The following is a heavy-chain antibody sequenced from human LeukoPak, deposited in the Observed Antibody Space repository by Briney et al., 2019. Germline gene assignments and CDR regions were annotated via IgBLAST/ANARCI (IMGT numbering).Heavy chain of an antibody. V-gene: IGHV3-21*01. CDR2: ITSSSSYI. J-gene: IGHJ4*02. CDR1: GFIFSNFG. D-gene: IGHD3-22*01. Sequence: PGGSLRLSCAASGFIFSNFGMNWVRQAPGKGLEWVSSITSSSSYIYYADSVKGRFTISRDNAKNSLYLQMNSLRAEDTAVYYCARDLRYFDISGYYYFDYWGQGTLVTVSS. CDR3: ARDLRYFDISGYYYFDY.